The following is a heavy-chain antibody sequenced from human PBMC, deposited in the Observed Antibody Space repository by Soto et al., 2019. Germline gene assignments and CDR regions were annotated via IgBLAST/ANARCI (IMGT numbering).Heavy chain of an antibody. D-gene: IGHD6-19*01. CDR2: IYHSGNT. CDR1: SDSISSSNW. Sequence: QVQLQESGPGLVKPSGTLSLTCAVSSDSISSSNWWSWVRQPPGRGLEWIGQIYHSGNTNYNPSLKSRVTISVDKSKNQFSLKLSSVTAADTAVYYCARDVDTSGWFDYWGQGTLVTVSS. J-gene: IGHJ4*02. CDR3: ARDVDTSGWFDY. V-gene: IGHV4-4*02.